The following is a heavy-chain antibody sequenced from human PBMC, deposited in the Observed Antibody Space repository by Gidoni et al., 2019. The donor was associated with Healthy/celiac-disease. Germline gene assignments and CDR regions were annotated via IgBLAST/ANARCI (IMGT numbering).Heavy chain of an antibody. CDR3: ARDILTGLDYFDY. V-gene: IGHV3-30-3*01. Sequence: QVQLVESGGGVVQPGRSLRLSCAASGFTFSSYAMHWVRTAPGKGLEWVAVISYDGSNKYYADSVKGRFTISRDNSKNTLYLQMNSLRAEDTAVYYCARDILTGLDYFDYWGQGTLVTVSS. CDR2: ISYDGSNK. D-gene: IGHD3-9*01. CDR1: GFTFSSYA. J-gene: IGHJ4*02.